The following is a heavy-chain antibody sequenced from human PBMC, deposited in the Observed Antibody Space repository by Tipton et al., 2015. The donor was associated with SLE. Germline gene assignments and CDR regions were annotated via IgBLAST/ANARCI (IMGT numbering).Heavy chain of an antibody. CDR2: ANRNEGT. J-gene: IGHJ6*02. CDR1: GASTNTKY. D-gene: IGHD2-15*01. CDR3: ARSRGLGSCSGDNCYDYYFGMDV. V-gene: IGHV4-59*13. Sequence: TLSLTCIVSGASTNTKYWTWIRQSPGKGLEWIGYANRNEGTKVKSSLERRVTISLDTSRSQFSLRLSSVTAADTAVYYCARSRGLGSCSGDNCYDYYFGMDVWGQGTTVTVSS.